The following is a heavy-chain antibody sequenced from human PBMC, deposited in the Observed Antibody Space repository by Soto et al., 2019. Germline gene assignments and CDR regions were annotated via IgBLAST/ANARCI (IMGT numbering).Heavy chain of an antibody. V-gene: IGHV3-30-3*01. Sequence: PGGSLRLSCAASGFTFSSYAVHWVRQAPGKGLEWVAVISYDGSNKYYADSVKGRFTISRDNSKNTLYLQMNSLRAEDTAVYYCARENSYYDFWSGYSSNYFDYWGQGTLVTVSS. CDR1: GFTFSSYA. J-gene: IGHJ4*02. CDR2: ISYDGSNK. CDR3: ARENSYYDFWSGYSSNYFDY. D-gene: IGHD3-3*01.